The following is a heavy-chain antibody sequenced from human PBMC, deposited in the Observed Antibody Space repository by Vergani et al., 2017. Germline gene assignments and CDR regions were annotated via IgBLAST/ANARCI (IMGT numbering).Heavy chain of an antibody. V-gene: IGHV3-33*01. J-gene: IGHJ1*01. CDR3: AREYCSSTSCYEYFQH. CDR2: IWYDGSNK. D-gene: IGHD2-2*01. CDR1: GFTFSSYG. Sequence: QVQLVESGGGVVQPGRSLRLSCAASGFTFSSYGMHWVRQAPGKGLEWVAVIWYDGSNKYYADSVKGRFTISRDNSKNTLYLQMNSLRAEDTAVYYCAREYCSSTSCYEYFQHWGQGTLVTVSS.